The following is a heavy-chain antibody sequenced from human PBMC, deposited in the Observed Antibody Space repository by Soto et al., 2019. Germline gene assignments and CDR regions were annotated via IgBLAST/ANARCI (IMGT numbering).Heavy chain of an antibody. V-gene: IGHV3-7*01. CDR2: IKQDGSEK. CDR1: GFTFSSYW. J-gene: IGHJ3*02. CDR3: ARIGGYSYGPGAFDI. Sequence: GGSLRLSWAASGFTFSSYWMSWVRQAPGKGLEWVANIKQDGSEKYYVDSVKGRFTISRDNANNSLYLQMNSLRAEDTAVYYCARIGGYSYGPGAFDIWGQGTMVTVSS. D-gene: IGHD5-18*01.